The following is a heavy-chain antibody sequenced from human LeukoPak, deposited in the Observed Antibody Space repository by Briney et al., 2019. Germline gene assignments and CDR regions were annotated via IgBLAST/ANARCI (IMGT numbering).Heavy chain of an antibody. D-gene: IGHD2-15*01. CDR3: ARGTVVVVAATSLGY. CDR2: INPSGGST. Sequence: ASLKVSCKASGYTFTSYYMHWVRQAPGQGLEWMGIINPSGGSTSYAQKFQGRVTMTRDTSTRTVSMELSSLRSEETAVYYCARGTVVVVAATSLGYWGQGTLVTVSS. J-gene: IGHJ4*02. V-gene: IGHV1-46*01. CDR1: GYTFTSYY.